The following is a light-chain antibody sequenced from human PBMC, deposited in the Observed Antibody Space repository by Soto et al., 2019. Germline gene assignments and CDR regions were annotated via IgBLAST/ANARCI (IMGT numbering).Light chain of an antibody. CDR1: RSNIGAGYD. CDR2: GNS. J-gene: IGLJ1*01. Sequence: QSVLTQPPSVSGAPGQRVTISCTGSRSNIGAGYDVHWYQQLPGAAPKLLIYGNSDRPSGVPDRFSGSKSGTSASLAITGLQADDEADYYCQSYDISDSSLIGYVFGTGTKVTVL. V-gene: IGLV1-40*01. CDR3: QSYDISDSSLIGYV.